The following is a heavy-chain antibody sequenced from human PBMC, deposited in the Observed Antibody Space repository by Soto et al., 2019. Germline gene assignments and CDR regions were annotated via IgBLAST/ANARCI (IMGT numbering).Heavy chain of an antibody. CDR2: IYYSGST. V-gene: IGHV4-59*01. Sequence: QVQLQESGPGLVKPSETLSLTCTVSGGSISSYYWSWIRQPPGKGLEWIGYIYYSGSTNYNPSLTSRVTISVDTSKNQFSLKLSSVTAADTAVYYCARTPPSSIAGSYYIRAGWFDPWGQGTLVTVSS. CDR3: ARTPPSSIAGSYYIRAGWFDP. D-gene: IGHD3-10*01. J-gene: IGHJ5*02. CDR1: GGSISSYY.